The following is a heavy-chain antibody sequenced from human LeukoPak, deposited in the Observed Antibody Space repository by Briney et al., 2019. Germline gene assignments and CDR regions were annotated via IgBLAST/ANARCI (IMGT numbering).Heavy chain of an antibody. Sequence: SETLSLTCAVYGGSFSGYYWSWIRQPPGKGLEWIGEINHSGSTNYNPSLKSRVTISVDTSKNQFSLRLSSVTAADTAVYYCARGSIVVLVAATPDYWGQGTLVTVAS. CDR1: GGSFSGYY. D-gene: IGHD2-15*01. CDR2: INHSGST. J-gene: IGHJ4*02. CDR3: ARGSIVVLVAATPDY. V-gene: IGHV4-34*01.